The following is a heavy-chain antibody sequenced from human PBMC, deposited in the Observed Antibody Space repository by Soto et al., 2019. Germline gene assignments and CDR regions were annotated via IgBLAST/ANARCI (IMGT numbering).Heavy chain of an antibody. CDR2: IDPSDSYT. CDR3: ARLTRDCSSTSCRNWFDP. CDR1: VYSFTSYW. J-gene: IGHJ5*02. Sequence: EVQLVQSGAEVKKPGESLRISCKGSVYSFTSYWISWVRQMPGKGLEWMGRIDPSDSYTNYSPSFQGHVTISADKSISTAYLQWSSLKASDTAMYYCARLTRDCSSTSCRNWFDPWGQGTLVTVSS. D-gene: IGHD2-2*01. V-gene: IGHV5-10-1*03.